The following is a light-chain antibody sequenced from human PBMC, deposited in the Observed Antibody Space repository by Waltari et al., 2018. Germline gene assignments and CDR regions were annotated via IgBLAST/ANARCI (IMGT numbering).Light chain of an antibody. CDR3: LQYLHTPRT. CDR2: WAS. J-gene: IGKJ1*01. Sequence: DVVMTQSPNSLAVCLGERATINCKSSQSLLYTSNNKNYVAWYQEKPGQPPKILIYWASIRESGVPDRFSGSGSGTDFTLTISGLQAEDVASYFCLQYLHTPRTFGQGTKVEIK. V-gene: IGKV4-1*01. CDR1: QSLLYTSNNKNY.